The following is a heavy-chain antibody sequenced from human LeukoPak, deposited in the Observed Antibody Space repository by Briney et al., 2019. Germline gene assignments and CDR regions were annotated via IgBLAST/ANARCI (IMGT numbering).Heavy chain of an antibody. J-gene: IGHJ4*02. D-gene: IGHD3-22*01. CDR3: ARDLYYDSSGYYPYYFDY. Sequence: GGSLRLSCVASGFTYSHNGMHWVRQAPGKGLEWVAFIQYDGNTIFYADSVKGRFTISRDNSKNSLYLQMNSLRAEDTAAYYCARDLYYDSSGYYPYYFDYWGQGTLVTVSS. CDR2: IQYDGNTI. CDR1: GFTYSHNG. V-gene: IGHV3-30*02.